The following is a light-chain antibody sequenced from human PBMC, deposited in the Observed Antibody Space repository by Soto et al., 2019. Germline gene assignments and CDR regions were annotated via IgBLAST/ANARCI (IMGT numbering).Light chain of an antibody. CDR2: KAS. V-gene: IGKV1-5*03. J-gene: IGKJ4*01. CDR3: QQYSSSLLT. Sequence: DIQMSQSPSTLYASLGDRVTVTCRASQSINTWLAWYQQKPGKAPKLLMYKASTLQSGFPSRFSGNGSGTEFTLTISILQPDDLAIYYCQQYSSSLLTFGGGTKVDIK. CDR1: QSINTW.